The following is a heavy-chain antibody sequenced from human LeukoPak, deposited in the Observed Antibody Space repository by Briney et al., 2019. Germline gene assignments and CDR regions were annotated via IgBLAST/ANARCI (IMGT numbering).Heavy chain of an antibody. V-gene: IGHV1-2*02. CDR3: ARDYYDSSGYYRLPDY. Sequence: ASVKVSCKASGYTFTGYYMHWVRQAPGQGLEWMGWINPNSGGTNYAQKFQGRVTMTRDTSISTAYMELSRLRSDDTAVYYCARDYYDSSGYYRLPDYWCQGTLVTVSS. D-gene: IGHD3-22*01. CDR1: GYTFTGYY. J-gene: IGHJ4*02. CDR2: INPNSGGT.